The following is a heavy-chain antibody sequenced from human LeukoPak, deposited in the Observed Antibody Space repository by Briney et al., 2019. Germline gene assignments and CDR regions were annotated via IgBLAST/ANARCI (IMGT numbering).Heavy chain of an antibody. CDR2: ISYDGSNK. D-gene: IGHD2-2*01. CDR3: ANHLACGSTSCPPFDY. V-gene: IGHV3-30*18. Sequence: GGSLRLSCAGSGFTFSNSWMGWVRQAPGKGLEWVAVISYDGSNKYYADSVKGRFTISRDNSKNTLYLQMNSLRAEDTAVYYCANHLACGSTSCPPFDYWGQGTLVTVSS. CDR1: GFTFSNSW. J-gene: IGHJ4*02.